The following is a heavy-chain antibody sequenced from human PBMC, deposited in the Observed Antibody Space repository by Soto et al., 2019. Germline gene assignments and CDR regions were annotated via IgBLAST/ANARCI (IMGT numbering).Heavy chain of an antibody. Sequence: PGGSLRLSCAVSGFTFRNYWMNWARQAPGKGPEWVASIKPDGSEKFYVDSVKGRFTISRDNAKNSLYLQMNSLSAEDTAVYYCSTYKGPYCSGTNCLAFDPWGPGTLVTVAS. D-gene: IGHD2-2*01. V-gene: IGHV3-7*01. CDR2: IKPDGSEK. CDR3: STYKGPYCSGTNCLAFDP. J-gene: IGHJ5*02. CDR1: GFTFRNYW.